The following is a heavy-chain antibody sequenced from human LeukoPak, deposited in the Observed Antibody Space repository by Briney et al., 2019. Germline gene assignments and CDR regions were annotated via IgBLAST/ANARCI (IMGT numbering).Heavy chain of an antibody. CDR1: GYTFTSYY. D-gene: IGHD6-19*01. Sequence: GASVKVSCKASGYTFTSYYMHWVRQAPGQGLEWMRIINPSGGSTSYAQKFQGRVTMTRDTSTSTVYMELSSLRSEDTAVYYCARVYAFGIAVAESYYFDYWGQGTLVTVSS. CDR2: INPSGGST. V-gene: IGHV1-46*01. J-gene: IGHJ4*02. CDR3: ARVYAFGIAVAESYYFDY.